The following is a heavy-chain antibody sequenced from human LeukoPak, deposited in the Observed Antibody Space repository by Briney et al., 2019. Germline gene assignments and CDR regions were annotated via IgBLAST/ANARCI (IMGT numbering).Heavy chain of an antibody. V-gene: IGHV3-23*01. J-gene: IGHJ4*02. CDR1: GFTFSSYA. CDR3: ARYIVGAHFDY. Sequence: PGGSLRLSCAASGFTFSSYAMSWVRQAPGKGLEWVSGTSGSGGSTFYADSVRGRFTISTDNSKNTLYLQMNSLRVEDAAVYYCARYIVGAHFDYWGQGTLVTVSS. D-gene: IGHD1-26*01. CDR2: TSGSGGST.